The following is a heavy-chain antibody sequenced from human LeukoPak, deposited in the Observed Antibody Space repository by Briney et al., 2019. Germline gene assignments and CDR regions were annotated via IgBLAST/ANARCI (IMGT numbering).Heavy chain of an antibody. D-gene: IGHD2-15*01. Sequence: PSETLSLTCTVSGGSISSSSYYWSWIRQPPGKGLEWIGYIYYSGSTNYNPSLKSRVTISVDTSKNQFSLKLSSVTAADTAVYYCARGGYCSGGSCYPFDYWGQGTLVTVSS. V-gene: IGHV4-61*01. J-gene: IGHJ4*02. CDR1: GGSISSSSYY. CDR2: IYYSGST. CDR3: ARGGYCSGGSCYPFDY.